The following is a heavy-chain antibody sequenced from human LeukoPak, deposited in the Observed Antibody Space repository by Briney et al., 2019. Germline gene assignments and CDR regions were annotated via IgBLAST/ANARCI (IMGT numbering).Heavy chain of an antibody. CDR1: GFTFSSYS. J-gene: IGHJ4*02. V-gene: IGHV3-21*04. Sequence: GGSLRLSCAASGFTFSSYSMNWVRQAPGKGLEWVSSISSSSSYIYYADSVKGRFTISRDNAKNSLYLQMNSLRAEDTAVYYCAKDMSGSYSPDYWGQGTLVTVSS. CDR2: ISSSSSYI. CDR3: AKDMSGSYSPDY. D-gene: IGHD1-26*01.